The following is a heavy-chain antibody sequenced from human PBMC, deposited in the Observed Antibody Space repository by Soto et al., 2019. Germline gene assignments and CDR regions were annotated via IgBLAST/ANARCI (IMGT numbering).Heavy chain of an antibody. D-gene: IGHD3-3*01. CDR2: IHYTGNT. CDR3: ARADGFGVVTPFIDY. V-gene: IGHV4-39*01. Sequence: QLQLQESGPGLVKPSETLSLICTVSGDSISSGRYHWGWIRQPPGKGLEFIATIHYTGNTHYNPSLRSRVTIFVETSKSQCSLRLSSVTAADTAVYYCARADGFGVVTPFIDYWGQGTLVTVSS. J-gene: IGHJ4*02. CDR1: GDSISSGRYH.